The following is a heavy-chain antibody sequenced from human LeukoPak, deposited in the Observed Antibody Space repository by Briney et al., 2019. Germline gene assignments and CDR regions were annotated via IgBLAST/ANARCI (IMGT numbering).Heavy chain of an antibody. D-gene: IGHD4-17*01. CDR3: ARAPHYDYEHDY. J-gene: IGHJ4*02. Sequence: ASVKVSCKASGYTFTNYDISWVRQAPGQGLEWMGWISSFNGNTNYAQKLQGRVTMTTDTSTSTAYMELRSLRSDDTAVYYCARAPHYDYEHDYWGQGTLVTVSS. V-gene: IGHV1-18*01. CDR1: GYTFTNYD. CDR2: ISSFNGNT.